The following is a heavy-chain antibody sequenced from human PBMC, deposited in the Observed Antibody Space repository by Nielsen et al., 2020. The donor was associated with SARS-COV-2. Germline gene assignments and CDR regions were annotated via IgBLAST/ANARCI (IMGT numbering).Heavy chain of an antibody. CDR3: ARLSNFWSGYNDY. V-gene: IGHV3-33*01. CDR2: IWYDGSNE. CDR1: GLIFGTYG. J-gene: IGHJ4*02. D-gene: IGHD3-3*01. Sequence: GGSLRLSCRASGLIFGTYGMHWVRQAPGKGLGWVAGIWYDGSNENYAESVKGRFTISRDNSNNTLFLQMDSLTADDTAVYFCARLSNFWSGYNDYWGQGTLVIVSS.